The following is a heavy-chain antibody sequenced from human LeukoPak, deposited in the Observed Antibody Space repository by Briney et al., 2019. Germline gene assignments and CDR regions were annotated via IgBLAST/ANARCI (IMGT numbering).Heavy chain of an antibody. D-gene: IGHD6-19*01. V-gene: IGHV1-46*01. CDR1: GYTFASYY. CDR3: ARDGSGWSRFDY. Sequence: ASVKVSCKASGYTFASYYMHWVRQAPGQGLEWMGIINPSGGSTSYAQKFQGRVTMTRDMSTSTVYMELSSLRSEDTAVYYCARDGSGWSRFDYWGQGTLVTVSS. J-gene: IGHJ4*02. CDR2: INPSGGST.